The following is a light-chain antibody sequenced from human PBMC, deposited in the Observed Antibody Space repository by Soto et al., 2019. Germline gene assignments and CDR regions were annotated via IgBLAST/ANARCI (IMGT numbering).Light chain of an antibody. CDR3: SSYTTTSTQV. J-gene: IGLJ3*02. CDR2: EVS. Sequence: QSALTQPASVSGSPGQSITISCTGTSSDIGTYNYVSWYQQHPGKVPKLMIYEVSNRPSGVSNPFTGSKSANTASLAISGLHAEEEADYYCSSYTTTSTQVFGGGTKLTVL. V-gene: IGLV2-14*01. CDR1: SSDIGTYNY.